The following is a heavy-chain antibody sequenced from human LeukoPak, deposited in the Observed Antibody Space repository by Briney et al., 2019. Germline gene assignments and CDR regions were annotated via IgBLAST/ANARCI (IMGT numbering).Heavy chain of an antibody. J-gene: IGHJ4*02. Sequence: PGGSLRLSCAASGFTLSSSAMNWVRQAPGKGLEWVSSINNVGSHIYYAGSVKGRFTISRDNTKNSLYLQMNSLRAEDTAVYYCARDPDPGRGYSGYALWGQGTLVTVSS. V-gene: IGHV3-21*01. CDR3: ARDPDPGRGYSGYAL. CDR2: INNVGSHI. D-gene: IGHD5-12*01. CDR1: GFTLSSSA.